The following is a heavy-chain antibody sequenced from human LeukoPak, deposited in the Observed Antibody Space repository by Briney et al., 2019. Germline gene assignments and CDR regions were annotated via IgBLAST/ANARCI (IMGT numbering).Heavy chain of an antibody. Sequence: GGSLRLSCAASGFTFSSYWMSWVRQAPGKGLEWVANIKQDGSEKYYVDSVKGRFTISRDNAKNSLYLQMNSLRAEDTAVYYCAREGYTYYDFWSGYYTGRSLDYWGQGTLVTVSS. CDR3: AREGYTYYDFWSGYYTGRSLDY. CDR1: GFTFSSYW. V-gene: IGHV3-7*01. CDR2: IKQDGSEK. D-gene: IGHD3-3*01. J-gene: IGHJ4*02.